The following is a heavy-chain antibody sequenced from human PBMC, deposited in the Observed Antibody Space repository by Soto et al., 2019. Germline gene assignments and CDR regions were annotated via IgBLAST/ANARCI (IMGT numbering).Heavy chain of an antibody. CDR3: ASSGITMIVVVITHYYYYGMDV. D-gene: IGHD3-22*01. V-gene: IGHV1-69*06. J-gene: IGHJ6*02. Sequence: SVKVSCKASGGTFSSYAISWVRQAPGQGLEWMGGIIPIFGTANYAQKFQGRVTITADKSTSTAYMELSSLRSEDTAVYYCASSGITMIVVVITHYYYYGMDVWGQGTTVTVSS. CDR2: IIPIFGTA. CDR1: GGTFSSYA.